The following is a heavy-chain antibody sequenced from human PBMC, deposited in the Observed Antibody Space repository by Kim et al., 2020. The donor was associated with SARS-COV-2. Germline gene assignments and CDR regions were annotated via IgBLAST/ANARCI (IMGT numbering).Heavy chain of an antibody. Sequence: SETLSLTCTVSGGSISSYYWSWIRQPPGKGLEWIGYIYYSGSTNYNPSPKSRVTITVDTSKNQFSLKLSSVTAADTAVYYCARLGNWNYGFDPWGQGTLVTVSS. CDR3: ARLGNWNYGFDP. CDR1: GGSISSYY. V-gene: IGHV4-59*08. CDR2: IYYSGST. D-gene: IGHD1-7*01. J-gene: IGHJ5*02.